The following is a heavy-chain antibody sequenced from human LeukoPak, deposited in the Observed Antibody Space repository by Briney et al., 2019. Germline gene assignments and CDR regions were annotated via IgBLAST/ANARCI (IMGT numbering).Heavy chain of an antibody. CDR1: GYTFTSYY. J-gene: IGHJ4*02. CDR2: MNPSGGTT. V-gene: IGHV1-46*01. Sequence: ASVKVSCXASGYTFTSYYIHWVRQAPGQGLGWMGIMNPSGGTTSYAQKFQGRVTMTRDTSTSTVYMELSSLRSEDTAVYYCARDSSGYDYAPVDYWGQGTLVTVSS. CDR3: ARDSSGYDYAPVDY. D-gene: IGHD5-12*01.